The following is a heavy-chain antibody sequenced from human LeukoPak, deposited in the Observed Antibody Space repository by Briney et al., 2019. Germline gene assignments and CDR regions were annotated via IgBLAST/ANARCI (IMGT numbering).Heavy chain of an antibody. V-gene: IGHV3-7*05. CDR2: IKEDGSML. CDR3: AKYLSAKGPPYGLDV. J-gene: IGHJ6*02. Sequence: PGGSLRLSCAASGFTFSSFWMSWVRQAPGKGLEWVAHIKEDGSMLSYVDSVKGRFTISRDNSKSTLYLQMNSLRAEDTAIYYCAKYLSAKGPPYGLDVWGQGTTVTVSS. CDR1: GFTFSSFW. D-gene: IGHD2/OR15-2a*01.